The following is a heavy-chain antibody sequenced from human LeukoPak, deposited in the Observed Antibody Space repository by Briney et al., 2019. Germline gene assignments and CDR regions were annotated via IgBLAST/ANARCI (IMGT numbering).Heavy chain of an antibody. V-gene: IGHV1-69*04. J-gene: IGHJ4*02. Sequence: SVKVSCKASGGTFSSYAISWVRQAPGQGLEWMGRIIPILGIANYAQKFQGRVTITADKSTSTAYMELSSLRSEDTAVYYCARDSGVKWPEYSTDYWGQGTLVTVSS. CDR1: GGTFSSYA. CDR2: IIPILGIA. D-gene: IGHD6-6*01. CDR3: ARDSGVKWPEYSTDY.